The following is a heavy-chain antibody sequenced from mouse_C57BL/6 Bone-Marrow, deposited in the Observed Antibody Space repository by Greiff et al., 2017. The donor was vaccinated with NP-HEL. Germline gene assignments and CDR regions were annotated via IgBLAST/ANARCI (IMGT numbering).Heavy chain of an antibody. CDR2: IHPNSGST. CDR1: GYTFTSYW. CDR3: ASMAYGSTYYFDY. V-gene: IGHV1-64*01. D-gene: IGHD1-1*01. Sequence: VQLQQPGAELVKPGASVKLSCKASGYTFTSYWMHWVKQRPGQGLEWIGMIHPNSGSTNYNEKFKSKATLTVDKSSSTAYMQLSSLTSEDSAVYYCASMAYGSTYYFDYWGQGTTLTVSS. J-gene: IGHJ2*01.